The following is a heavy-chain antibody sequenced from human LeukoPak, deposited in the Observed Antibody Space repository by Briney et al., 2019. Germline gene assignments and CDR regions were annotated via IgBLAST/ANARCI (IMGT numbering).Heavy chain of an antibody. CDR1: GFTFSGYA. CDR3: AKNIPLYYYGSGSKADAFDI. V-gene: IGHV3-23*01. CDR2: ISGSGGST. D-gene: IGHD3-10*01. J-gene: IGHJ3*02. Sequence: GGSLRLSCAASGFTFSGYAMSWVRQAPGKGLEWVSAISGSGGSTYYADSVKGRFTISRDNSKNTLYLQMNSLRAEDTAVYYCAKNIPLYYYGSGSKADAFDIWGQGTMVTVSS.